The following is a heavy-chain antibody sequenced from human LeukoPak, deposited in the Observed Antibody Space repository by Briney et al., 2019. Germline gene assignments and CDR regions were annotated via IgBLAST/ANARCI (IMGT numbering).Heavy chain of an antibody. Sequence: EASMKVSCKASGGTFNNYAISWVRQAPGQGLEWMGGIIPIFDTPNYALKFQGRVTITTDESTSTAYMELSSLRSEDTAVYYCARDIPGYDAFDIWGQGTVVTVSS. J-gene: IGHJ3*02. V-gene: IGHV1-69*05. CDR3: ARDIPGYDAFDI. CDR2: IIPIFDTP. D-gene: IGHD1-1*01. CDR1: GGTFNNYA.